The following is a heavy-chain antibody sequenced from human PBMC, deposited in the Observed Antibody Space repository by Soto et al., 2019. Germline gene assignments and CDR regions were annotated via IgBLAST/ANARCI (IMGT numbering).Heavy chain of an antibody. D-gene: IGHD6-19*01. CDR3: ARPRSRAAVAGRYYYYGMDV. Sequence: SETLSLTCAVYGGSFSGYYWSWIRQPPGKGLEWIGEINHSGSTNYNPSLKSRVTISVDTSKNQSSLKLSSVTAADTAVYYCARPRSRAAVAGRYYYYGMDVWGQGTTVTVSS. CDR1: GGSFSGYY. J-gene: IGHJ6*02. V-gene: IGHV4-34*01. CDR2: INHSGST.